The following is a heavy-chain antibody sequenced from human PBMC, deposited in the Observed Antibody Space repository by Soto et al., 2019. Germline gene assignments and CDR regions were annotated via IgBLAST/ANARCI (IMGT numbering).Heavy chain of an antibody. CDR3: ARDELKYYYDSSGYYYVDWFDP. CDR1: GGSISSGGYY. V-gene: IGHV4-31*03. Sequence: SETLSLTCTVSGGSISSGGYYWSWIRQHPGKGLEWIGYIYYSGSTYYNPSLKSRVTISVDTSKNQFSLKLSSVTAADTAVYYCARDELKYYYDSSGYYYVDWFDPWGQGNLVTVSS. J-gene: IGHJ5*02. D-gene: IGHD3-22*01. CDR2: IYYSGST.